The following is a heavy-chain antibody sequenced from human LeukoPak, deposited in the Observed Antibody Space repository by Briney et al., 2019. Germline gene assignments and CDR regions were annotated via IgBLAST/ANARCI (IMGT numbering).Heavy chain of an antibody. D-gene: IGHD2-2*01. Sequence: GGSLRLSCAASGFTVSSNYMNWVRQAPWKGLEWVSVIYTGDNTYYADSVKGRFTISRDKSKNTLYLQMNSLRAEDTAVYYCTRDSSSDTSSYYYMDVWGKGTTVTVSS. CDR3: TRDSSSDTSSYYYMDV. V-gene: IGHV3-53*01. CDR2: IYTGDNT. J-gene: IGHJ6*03. CDR1: GFTVSSNY.